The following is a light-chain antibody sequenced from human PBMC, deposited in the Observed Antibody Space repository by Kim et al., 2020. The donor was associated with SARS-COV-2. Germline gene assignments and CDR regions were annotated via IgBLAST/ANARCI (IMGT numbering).Light chain of an antibody. J-gene: IGLJ1*01. Sequence: QSVLAQPASVSGSPGQSITISCTGTSSDIGGYNFVSWYQQHPDKAPKLVIYDVTKRPSGVSDRFSGSKSGNTATLIISGLQTEDEADYYCSLYSFNITPYVFGTGTKVTVL. V-gene: IGLV2-14*03. CDR3: SLYSFNITPYV. CDR2: DVT. CDR1: SSDIGGYNF.